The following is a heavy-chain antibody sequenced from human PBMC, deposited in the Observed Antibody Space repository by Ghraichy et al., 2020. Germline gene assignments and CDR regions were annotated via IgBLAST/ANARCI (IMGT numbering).Heavy chain of an antibody. D-gene: IGHD6-13*01. CDR3: AQQQLYYYYYGMDV. Sequence: SETLSLTCTVSGGSISSSSYYWGWIRQPPGKGLEWIGSIYYSGSTYYNPSLKSRVTISVDTSKNQFSLKLSSVTAADTAVYYCAQQQLYYYYYGMDVWGQGTTVTVSS. CDR2: IYYSGST. V-gene: IGHV4-39*01. J-gene: IGHJ6*02. CDR1: GGSISSSSYY.